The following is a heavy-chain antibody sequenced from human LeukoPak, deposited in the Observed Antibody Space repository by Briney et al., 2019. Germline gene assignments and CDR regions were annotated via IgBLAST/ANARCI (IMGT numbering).Heavy chain of an antibody. J-gene: IGHJ5*02. CDR3: ARGVPIAIAAAGTGWFDP. CDR2: IYYSGST. CDR1: GGSISSGGYY. V-gene: IGHV4-31*03. D-gene: IGHD6-13*01. Sequence: SETLSLTCTVSGGSISSGGYYWSWIRQHPGKGLEWIGYIYYSGSTYYNPSLESRVTISVDTSKNQFSLKLSSVTAADTAVYYCARGVPIAIAAAGTGWFDPWGQGTLVTVSS.